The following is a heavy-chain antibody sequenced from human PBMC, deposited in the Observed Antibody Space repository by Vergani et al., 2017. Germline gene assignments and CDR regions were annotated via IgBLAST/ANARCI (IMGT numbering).Heavy chain of an antibody. CDR2: ISGSGGST. CDR3: ARYGLEQPYYFDY. V-gene: IGHV3-23*01. J-gene: IGHJ4*02. CDR1: GFTFSSYA. Sequence: EVQLLESGGGLVQPGGSLRLSCAASGFTFSSYAMSWVRQAPGKGLEWVSAISGSGGSTYYADSVKGRFTISRDNSKNTLYLQMNSLRAEDTAVYYCARYGLEQPYYFDYWGQGTLVTVSS. D-gene: IGHD1/OR15-1a*01.